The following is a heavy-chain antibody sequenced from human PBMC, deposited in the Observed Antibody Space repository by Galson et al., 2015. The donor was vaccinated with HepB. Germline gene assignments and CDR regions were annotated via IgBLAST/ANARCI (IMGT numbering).Heavy chain of an antibody. Sequence: SLRLSRAASGFTFSSSEMNWVRQSPGKGLEWVSHISGNGRTIYYADSVKGRLTISRDNSKNTLYLQMNSLRAEDTAVYYCARATTGDGAAFFDYWGQGTLVTVSS. J-gene: IGHJ4*02. V-gene: IGHV3-48*03. D-gene: IGHD7-27*01. CDR1: GFTFSSSE. CDR2: ISGNGRTI. CDR3: ARATTGDGAAFFDY.